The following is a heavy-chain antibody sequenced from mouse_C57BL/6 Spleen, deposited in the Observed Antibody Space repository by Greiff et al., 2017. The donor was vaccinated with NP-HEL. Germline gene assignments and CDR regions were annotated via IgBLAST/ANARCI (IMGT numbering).Heavy chain of an antibody. V-gene: IGHV1-55*01. CDR2: IYPGSGST. J-gene: IGHJ1*03. Sequence: VQLQQPGAELVKPGASVKMSCKASGYTFTSYWITWVKQRPGQGLEWIGDIYPGSGSTNYNEKFKSKDTLTVDTSSSTAYMQLSSLTSEDSAVYYCARSPYYGSSYGYFDVWGTGTTVTVSS. D-gene: IGHD1-1*01. CDR1: GYTFTSYW. CDR3: ARSPYYGSSYGYFDV.